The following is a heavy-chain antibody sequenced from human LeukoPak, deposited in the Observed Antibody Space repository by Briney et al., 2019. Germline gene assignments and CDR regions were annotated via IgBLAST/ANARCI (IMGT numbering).Heavy chain of an antibody. V-gene: IGHV4-34*01. Sequence: SETLSLTCAVYGGSFSGYYWSWIRQPPGKGLEWIGEINHSGSTNYNPSLKSRVTISVDTSKNRFSLKLSSVTAADTAVYYCARGSRSNDYYGSGSYRPYYMDVWGKGTTVTMSS. CDR1: GGSFSGYY. CDR3: ARGSRSNDYYGSGSYRPYYMDV. J-gene: IGHJ6*03. D-gene: IGHD3-10*01. CDR2: INHSGST.